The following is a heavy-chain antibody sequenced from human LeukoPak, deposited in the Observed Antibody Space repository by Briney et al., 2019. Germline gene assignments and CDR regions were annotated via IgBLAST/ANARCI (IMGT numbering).Heavy chain of an antibody. CDR2: INSDGSST. CDR3: ARAPYYYDSSGYLPH. V-gene: IGHV3-74*01. Sequence: GGSLRLSCAASGFTFSSYWMHWVRQAPGKGLVWVSRINSDGSSTSYADSVKGRFTISRDNAKNTLYLQMNSLRAEDTAVYYCARAPYYYDSSGYLPHWGQRTLVTVSS. CDR1: GFTFSSYW. D-gene: IGHD3-22*01. J-gene: IGHJ4*02.